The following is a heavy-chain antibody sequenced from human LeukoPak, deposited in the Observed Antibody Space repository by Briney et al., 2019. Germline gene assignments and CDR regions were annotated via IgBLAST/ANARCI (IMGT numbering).Heavy chain of an antibody. CDR2: INHSGST. CDR1: GGSFSGYY. J-gene: IGHJ1*01. V-gene: IGHV4-34*01. Sequence: SETLSLTCAVYGGSFSGYYWSWIRQPPGQGLEWIGDINHSGSTNSNPSLKSRVTISVDTSKKQFSLKLSSVTAANTAVYYCASRLLGYCRGGSCYSGYFQHWGQGTLVTVSS. CDR3: ASRLLGYCRGGSCYSGYFQH. D-gene: IGHD2-15*01.